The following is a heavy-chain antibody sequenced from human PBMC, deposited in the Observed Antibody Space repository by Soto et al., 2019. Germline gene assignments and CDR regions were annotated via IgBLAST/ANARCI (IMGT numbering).Heavy chain of an antibody. CDR1: GYTFTSYD. V-gene: IGHV1-8*01. Sequence: ASVKVSCKASGYTFTSYDINWVRQATGQGLEWMGWMNPNSGNTGYAQKFQGRVTMTRNTSISTAYMEMSSLRSEDTAVYYCARVESTVRRYYYHYYAMDVWGQGTKVTVS. CDR3: ARVESTVRRYYYHYYAMDV. J-gene: IGHJ6*02. CDR2: MNPNSGNT. D-gene: IGHD2-2*01.